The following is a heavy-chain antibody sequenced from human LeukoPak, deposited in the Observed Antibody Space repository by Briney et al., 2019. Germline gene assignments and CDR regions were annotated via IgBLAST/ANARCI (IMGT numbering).Heavy chain of an antibody. CDR3: AFLTVTFAH. CDR1: GFTISTYG. D-gene: IGHD4-17*01. CDR2: VMSDGNNK. Sequence: WGSLRLSCAASGFTISTYGVHWVRLAPGKGLEWVAVVMSDGNNKYYADSVKGRFTISRDNSKNTVYLQMNSLTAEDTAVYYCAFLTVTFAHWGQGTLVTVSS. V-gene: IGHV3-33*03. J-gene: IGHJ4*02.